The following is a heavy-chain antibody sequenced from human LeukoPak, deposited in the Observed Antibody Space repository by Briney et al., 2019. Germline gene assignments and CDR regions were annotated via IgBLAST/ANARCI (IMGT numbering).Heavy chain of an antibody. J-gene: IGHJ4*02. V-gene: IGHV3-66*01. CDR2: IYRGGTT. Sequence: PGGSLRLSCAASGFTVTNNYMNWVRQAPGGGLEWVSLIYRGGTTYYADSVKGRFTMSRDNSKNTVFLQMNSLRVDDTGLYYCVRADSLPGDFDYWGQGTLVTVSS. D-gene: IGHD7-27*01. CDR1: GFTVTNNY. CDR3: VRADSLPGDFDY.